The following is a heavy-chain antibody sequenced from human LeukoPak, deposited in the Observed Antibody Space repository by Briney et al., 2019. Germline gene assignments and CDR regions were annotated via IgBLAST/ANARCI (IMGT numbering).Heavy chain of an antibody. V-gene: IGHV3-33*05. J-gene: IGHJ4*02. CDR1: GFTFSTYG. Sequence: GGSLRLSCAASGFTFSTYGMQWARQAPGKGLEWVAVIVGDGSKAHYADSVRSRFTVSRDNSKNTLYLQMNSLRAEDTAVYYCARDSITGDNSLDYWGRGTLVTVSS. CDR3: ARDSITGDNSLDY. D-gene: IGHD7-27*01. CDR2: IVGDGSKA.